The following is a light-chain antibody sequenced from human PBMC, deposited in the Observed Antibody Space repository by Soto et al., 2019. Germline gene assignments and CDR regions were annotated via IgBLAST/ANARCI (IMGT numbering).Light chain of an antibody. CDR1: SSDVGVYNY. Sequence: QSALTQPASVSGSPGQSITISCTGTSSDVGVYNYVSWYQQHPGKAPKLMIYDVSNRPSGVSNRLSGSKSGNTAYLTISWLEAEDSADYVCSSYTISSTLEVVGGGTKLTVL. V-gene: IGLV2-14*01. CDR3: SSYTISSTLEV. J-gene: IGLJ2*01. CDR2: DVS.